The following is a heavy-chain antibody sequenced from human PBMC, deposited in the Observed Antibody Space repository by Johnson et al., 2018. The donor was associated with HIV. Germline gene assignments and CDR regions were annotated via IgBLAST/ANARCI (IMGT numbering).Heavy chain of an antibody. CDR3: AKATTGSDAFDI. CDR2: ILSDGSNK. CDR1: GFPFSNAW. J-gene: IGHJ3*02. D-gene: IGHD1-1*01. Sequence: QVQLVESGGGLVQPGGSLRLSCAASGFPFSNAWMSWVRQAPGKGLEWVSIILSDGSNKYYAASLKGRFPISRENSKNTLDLQRNSLRVEATAVYYCAKATTGSDAFDILGQGTMVTVSS. V-gene: IGHV3-30*18.